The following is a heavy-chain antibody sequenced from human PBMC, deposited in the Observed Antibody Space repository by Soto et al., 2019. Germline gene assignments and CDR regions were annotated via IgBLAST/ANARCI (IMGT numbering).Heavy chain of an antibody. CDR2: IYWDDHK. D-gene: IGHD3-10*01. Sequence: QITLKESGPTLVKPTQTLTLTCTFSGFSLTRGVAVGWIRQPPGKALEWLALIYWDDHKRYSPSLKSRLTILKDTSKNQVVLIMTNLGPVDTATYYCARDSYGSGYGMDVWGQGTTVTVSS. CDR3: ARDSYGSGYGMDV. V-gene: IGHV2-5*02. J-gene: IGHJ6*02. CDR1: GFSLTRGVA.